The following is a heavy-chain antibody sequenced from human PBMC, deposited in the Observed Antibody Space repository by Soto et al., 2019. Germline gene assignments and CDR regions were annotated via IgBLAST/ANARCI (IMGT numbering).Heavy chain of an antibody. Sequence: QVQLVESGGGVVQPGRSLRLSCAASGFTFSSYGMHWVLQAPGKGLEWVAIIWYDGSDKDYADSVKGRFTISRDNSKNMLFLQMNSLRAEDTAVYYCARDKSGGWFFDYWGQGTLVSVSS. V-gene: IGHV3-33*01. CDR3: ARDKSGGWFFDY. CDR1: GFTFSSYG. CDR2: IWYDGSDK. J-gene: IGHJ4*02. D-gene: IGHD6-19*01.